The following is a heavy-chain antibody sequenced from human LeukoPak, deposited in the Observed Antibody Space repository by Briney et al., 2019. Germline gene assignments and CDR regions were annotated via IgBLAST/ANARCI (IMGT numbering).Heavy chain of an antibody. CDR2: IHHSGST. CDR1: GGSFSGYY. D-gene: IGHD4-23*01. V-gene: IGHV4-34*01. CDR3: ARIAVVTQGDAFDL. J-gene: IGHJ3*01. Sequence: SETLSLTCAVYGGSFSGYYWNWIRQPPGKGLEWIGEIHHSGSTNYNPSLKSRVTISVDTSKNQFSLKLSSVTAADTAVYYCARIAVVTQGDAFDLWGRGTLVTVSS.